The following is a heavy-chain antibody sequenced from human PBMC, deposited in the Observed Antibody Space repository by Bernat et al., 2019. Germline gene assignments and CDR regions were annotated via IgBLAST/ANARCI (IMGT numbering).Heavy chain of an antibody. D-gene: IGHD3-10*01. CDR1: GYTFTSYA. Sequence: QVQLVQSGAEVKKPGASVKVSFKASGYTFTSYAMHWVRQAPGQRLEWMGWINAGNGNTKYSQKFQGRVTITRDTSASTAYMELSRLRSEDTAVYYCARRRMVRGVTLGGFDYWGQGTLVTVSS. J-gene: IGHJ4*02. CDR2: INAGNGNT. V-gene: IGHV1-3*01. CDR3: ARRRMVRGVTLGGFDY.